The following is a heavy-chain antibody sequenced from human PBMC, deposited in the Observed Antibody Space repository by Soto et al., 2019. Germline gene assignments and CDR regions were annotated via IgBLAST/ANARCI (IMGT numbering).Heavy chain of an antibody. J-gene: IGHJ4*02. CDR1: GVSISSSGYF. CDR3: AAGGGLPRYY. V-gene: IGHV4-30-2*01. D-gene: IGHD5-12*01. Sequence: LSLNCSVSGVSISSSGYFWSCIRQLPGKGLEWIGYIYHSGSTYYNPSLKSRVTISVDRSKNQFSLKLSSVTAADTAVYYCAAGGGLPRYYWGQGTLVTVS. CDR2: IYHSGST.